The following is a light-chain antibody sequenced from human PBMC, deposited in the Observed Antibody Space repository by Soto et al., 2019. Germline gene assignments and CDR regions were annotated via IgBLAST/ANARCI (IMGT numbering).Light chain of an antibody. Sequence: DLQLTQSPSSLSASVGDRVTLTCRASQSIRNILNWYQQKPGKAPKLLIYAASNLKTGVPSRFSGSGFGTDFTLTISSLQPEDFATYYCQQSYNTPRTCGQGTKVEIK. CDR3: QQSYNTPRT. J-gene: IGKJ1*01. CDR2: AAS. V-gene: IGKV1-39*01. CDR1: QSIRNI.